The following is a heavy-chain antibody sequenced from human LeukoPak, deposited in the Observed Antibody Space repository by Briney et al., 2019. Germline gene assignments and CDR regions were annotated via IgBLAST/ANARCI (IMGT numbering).Heavy chain of an antibody. Sequence: GESLKISRKGSGYSFTSYWIGWVRQMPGKGLEWMGIIYPGDSDTRYSPSFQGQVTISADKSISTAYLQWSSLKASDTAMYYCARHVDSDYPYYYYMDVWGKGTTVTVSS. CDR1: GYSFTSYW. CDR2: IYPGDSDT. CDR3: ARHVDSDYPYYYYMDV. D-gene: IGHD4-11*01. V-gene: IGHV5-51*01. J-gene: IGHJ6*03.